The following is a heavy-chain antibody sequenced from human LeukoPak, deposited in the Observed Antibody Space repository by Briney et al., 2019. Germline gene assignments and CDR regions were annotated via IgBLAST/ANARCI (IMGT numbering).Heavy chain of an antibody. V-gene: IGHV4-4*07. D-gene: IGHD6-13*01. Sequence: PSETLSLTCTVSGGSISSYYWIWIRQPAGKGLQCIGRIYSSGSTNYNPSLKSRVTMSVDTSKNQLSLKLSSVTAADTAVYYCARLKQQLVDSWGQGTLVTVSS. CDR1: GGSISSYY. CDR2: IYSSGST. CDR3: ARLKQQLVDS. J-gene: IGHJ4*02.